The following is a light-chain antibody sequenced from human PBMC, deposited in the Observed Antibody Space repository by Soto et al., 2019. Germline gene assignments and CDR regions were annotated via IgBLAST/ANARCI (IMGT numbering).Light chain of an antibody. CDR3: QHLDEITRT. Sequence: DIQMTQSPSSLSTSVGDSVAITCQASKDIRNTLNWYQQKQGKAPKPLIYDASNLETGVPSRFIGRGSGTDFTLTISSLQPEDVATYYCQHLDEITRTVGQGTKLEF. J-gene: IGKJ2*01. CDR2: DAS. V-gene: IGKV1-33*01. CDR1: KDIRNT.